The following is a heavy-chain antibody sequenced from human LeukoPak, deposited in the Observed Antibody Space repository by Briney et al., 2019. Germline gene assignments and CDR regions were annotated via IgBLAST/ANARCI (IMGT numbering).Heavy chain of an antibody. CDR3: ARGDYYDSSGYYSFDY. V-gene: IGHV3-13*01. CDR2: IGTAGDT. CDR1: GLTFSSYD. J-gene: IGHJ4*02. D-gene: IGHD3-22*01. Sequence: PGGSLRLSCAASGLTFSSYDMHWVRQATGKGLEWVSAIGTAGDTYYPGSVKGRFTISRENAKNSLYLQMNSLRAGDTAVYYCARGDYYDSSGYYSFDYWGQGTLVTVSS.